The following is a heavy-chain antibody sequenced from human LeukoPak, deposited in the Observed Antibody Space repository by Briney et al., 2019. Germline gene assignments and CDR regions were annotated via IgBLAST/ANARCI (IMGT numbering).Heavy chain of an antibody. V-gene: IGHV4-30-2*01. CDR1: GDSIMAGDYA. Sequence: SQTLSLTCTVSGDSIMAGDYAWSWIRQPPGKGLEWIGYIYHGGATYYNPSLKSRVTLSVDRSKNQFSLRLNSVTAADTAVYYCARTKNYGAYDFGSWGQGTLVTVSS. D-gene: IGHD4-17*01. J-gene: IGHJ5*01. CDR3: ARTKNYGAYDFGS. CDR2: IYHGGAT.